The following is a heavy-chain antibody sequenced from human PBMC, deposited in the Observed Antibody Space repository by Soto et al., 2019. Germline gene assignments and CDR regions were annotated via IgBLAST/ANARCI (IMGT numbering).Heavy chain of an antibody. CDR1: GYMFTSYW. J-gene: IGHJ4*02. D-gene: IGHD2-2*01. Sequence: GESLKISCQGSGYMFTSYWITWVRQMPGKGLEWMGRIDPSDSYTIYSPSFQGHVTISTDKSISTAYLQWSSLKASDTAIYYCARHEYVVQPTATFSFFFWGQGTLVTVSS. CDR3: ARHEYVVQPTATFSFFF. V-gene: IGHV5-10-1*01. CDR2: IDPSDSYT.